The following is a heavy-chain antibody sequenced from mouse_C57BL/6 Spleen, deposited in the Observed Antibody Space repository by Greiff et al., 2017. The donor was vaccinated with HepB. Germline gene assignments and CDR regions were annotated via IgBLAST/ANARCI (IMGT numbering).Heavy chain of an antibody. Sequence: QVQLQQSGAELVRPGTSVKMSCKASGYTFTNYWIGWAKQRPGHGLEWIGDIYPGGGYTNYNEKFKGKATPTADKSSSTAYMQFSSLTSEDSAIYYCARQGTAQAAYAMDYWGQGTSVTVSS. D-gene: IGHD3-2*02. CDR3: ARQGTAQAAYAMDY. CDR2: IYPGGGYT. CDR1: GYTFTNYW. J-gene: IGHJ4*01. V-gene: IGHV1-63*01.